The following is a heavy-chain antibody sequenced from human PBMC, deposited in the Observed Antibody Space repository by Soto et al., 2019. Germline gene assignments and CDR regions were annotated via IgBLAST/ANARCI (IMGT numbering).Heavy chain of an antibody. CDR3: ARASYYYDSSGYAPDAFDI. CDR2: IYYSGST. Sequence: SETLSLTCTVSGGSISSGGYYLSWIRQHPGKGLEWIGYIYYSGSTYYNPSLKSRVTISVDTSKNQFSLKLSSVTAADTAVYYCARASYYYDSSGYAPDAFDIWGQGTMVTVSS. J-gene: IGHJ3*02. CDR1: GGSISSGGYY. D-gene: IGHD3-22*01. V-gene: IGHV4-31*03.